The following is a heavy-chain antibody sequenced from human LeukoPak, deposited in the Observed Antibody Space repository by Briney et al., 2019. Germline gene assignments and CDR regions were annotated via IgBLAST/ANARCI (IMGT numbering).Heavy chain of an antibody. CDR1: GFAFSDYY. CDR2: IDRSGNTK. CDR3: AREFSYGTD. V-gene: IGHV3-11*01. J-gene: IGHJ4*02. D-gene: IGHD5-18*01. Sequence: GGSLRLSCAASGFAFSDYYMSWIRQAPGQGLEWISYIDRSGNTKYYADSVKGRLTISRDNAKNSLLLQVNSLRAEDTAVYYCAREFSYGTDWGQGTLVIASS.